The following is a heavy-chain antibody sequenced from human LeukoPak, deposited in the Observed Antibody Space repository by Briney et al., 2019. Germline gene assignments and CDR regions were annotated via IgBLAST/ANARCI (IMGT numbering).Heavy chain of an antibody. Sequence: PGGSLRLSCAASGFTFSSYAMSWVRQAPGKGLEWVSAISGSGGSTYYADSVKGRFTISRDNSKNTLYLQMNSLRAEDTAVYYCAKCSCSSWYSSWFDPWGQGTLVTVSS. CDR2: ISGSGGST. CDR1: GFTFSSYA. D-gene: IGHD6-13*01. V-gene: IGHV3-23*01. J-gene: IGHJ5*02. CDR3: AKCSCSSWYSSWFDP.